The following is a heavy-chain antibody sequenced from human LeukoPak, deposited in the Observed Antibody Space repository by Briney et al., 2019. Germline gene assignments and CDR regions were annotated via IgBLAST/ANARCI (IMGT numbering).Heavy chain of an antibody. CDR2: IYYSGST. CDR1: GGSISSSSYY. J-gene: IGHJ5*02. Sequence: SETLSLTCTISGGSISSSSYYWGWIRQPPGKGLEWIGSIYYSGSTYYNPSLKSRVTISVDTSKNQFSLKLSSVTAADTAVYYCARASRDSSGYYRQKSKSSRFDPWGQGTLVTVSS. V-gene: IGHV4-39*01. CDR3: ARASRDSSGYYRQKSKSSRFDP. D-gene: IGHD3-22*01.